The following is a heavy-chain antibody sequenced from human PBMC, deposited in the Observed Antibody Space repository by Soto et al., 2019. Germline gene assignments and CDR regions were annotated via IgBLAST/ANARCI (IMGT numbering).Heavy chain of an antibody. V-gene: IGHV4-59*08. J-gene: IGHJ3*01. Sequence: QVQLQESGPGLVKPSETLSLTCTVSGGSISSYYWSWIRQPPGKGLEWIGYSYYSGSTNYNPSIKSRVTISVDTSKNQFALKLSSVTAADTAVYYCARQGGTAAFDFWGQGTMVTVSS. CDR2: SYYSGST. CDR3: ARQGGTAAFDF. D-gene: IGHD1-1*01. CDR1: GGSISSYY.